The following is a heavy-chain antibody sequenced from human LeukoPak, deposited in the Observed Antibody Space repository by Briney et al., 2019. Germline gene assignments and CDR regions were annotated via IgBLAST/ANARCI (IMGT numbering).Heavy chain of an antibody. CDR2: IIPIFGTA. CDR1: GGTFSSYA. J-gene: IGHJ5*02. V-gene: IGHV1-69*05. D-gene: IGHD3-22*01. Sequence: ASVKVSCKASGGTFSSYAISWVRQAPGQGLEWMGGIIPIFGTANYAQKFQGRVTITTDESTSTAYMELSSLRSEDTAVYYCARETMYYDSSGYWFGPWGQGTLVTVSS. CDR3: ARETMYYDSSGYWFGP.